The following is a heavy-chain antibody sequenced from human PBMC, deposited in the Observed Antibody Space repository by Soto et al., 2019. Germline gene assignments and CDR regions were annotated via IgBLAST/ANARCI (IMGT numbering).Heavy chain of an antibody. V-gene: IGHV3-21*01. D-gene: IGHD3-10*01. CDR3: AREGDGYYFGY. J-gene: IGHJ4*02. CDR2: ISSSSSYI. CDR1: GFTFSSYS. Sequence: GGSLRLSCAASGFTFSSYSMNWVRQAPGKWLEWVSSISSSSSYIYYADSVKGRFTISRDNAKNSLYLQMNSLRAEDTAVYYCAREGDGYYFGYWGQGTLVTVSS.